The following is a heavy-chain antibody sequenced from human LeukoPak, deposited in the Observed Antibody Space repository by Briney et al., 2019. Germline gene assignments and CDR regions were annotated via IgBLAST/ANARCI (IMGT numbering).Heavy chain of an antibody. Sequence: GGSLRLSCAASGVTLSTYAMSWARQAPGKGLEWVAVIWYDGSNKYYADSVKGRFTISRDNSKNTLYLQMNSLRAEDTAVYYCARDFSQRERITIFGVVTLDNYYYGMDVWGQGTTVTVSS. D-gene: IGHD3-3*01. CDR3: ARDFSQRERITIFGVVTLDNYYYGMDV. J-gene: IGHJ6*02. CDR1: GVTLSTYA. V-gene: IGHV3-33*08. CDR2: IWYDGSNK.